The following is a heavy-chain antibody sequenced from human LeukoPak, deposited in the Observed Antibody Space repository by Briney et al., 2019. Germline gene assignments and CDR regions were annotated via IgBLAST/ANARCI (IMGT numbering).Heavy chain of an antibody. D-gene: IGHD3-3*01. J-gene: IGHJ5*02. CDR2: INHSGST. V-gene: IGHV4-34*01. Sequence: SETLSLTCAVYGGSFSGYYWSWIRQPPGKGLGWIGEINHSGSTNYNPSLKSRVTISVDTSKNQFSLKLSSVTAADTAVYYCARALTVLRFLEWLRKSNWFDPWGQGTLVTVSS. CDR1: GGSFSGYY. CDR3: ARALTVLRFLEWLRKSNWFDP.